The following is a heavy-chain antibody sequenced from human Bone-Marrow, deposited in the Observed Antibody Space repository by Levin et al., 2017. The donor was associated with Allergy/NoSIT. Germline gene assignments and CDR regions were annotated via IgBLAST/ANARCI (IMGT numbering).Heavy chain of an antibody. Sequence: PGGSLRLSCTVSGASISSFYWTWIRQPPGKGLEWIGFIYYSGSTNSNPSLKSRVTISLDTSKNQFSLKLSSVTAADTAVYYCARDSDYGDYEGLGTFDIWGKGTIITVSS. CDR1: GASISSFY. CDR2: IYYSGST. J-gene: IGHJ3*02. D-gene: IGHD4-17*01. CDR3: ARDSDYGDYEGLGTFDI. V-gene: IGHV4-59*01.